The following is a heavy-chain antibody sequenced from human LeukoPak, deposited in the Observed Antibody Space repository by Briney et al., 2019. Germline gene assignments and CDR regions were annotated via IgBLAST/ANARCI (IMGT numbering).Heavy chain of an antibody. CDR3: ARDLKEQMGLLGGYFDY. Sequence: GGSLRLSCAASGFTFSSYSMNWVRHAPGKGLEWVPYISSSSSTIYYADSVKGRFTISRDNAKNSLYLQMNSLRDEDTAVYYCARDLKEQMGLLGGYFDYWGQGTLVTVSS. J-gene: IGHJ4*02. V-gene: IGHV3-48*02. CDR2: ISSSSSTI. CDR1: GFTFSSYS. D-gene: IGHD1-26*01.